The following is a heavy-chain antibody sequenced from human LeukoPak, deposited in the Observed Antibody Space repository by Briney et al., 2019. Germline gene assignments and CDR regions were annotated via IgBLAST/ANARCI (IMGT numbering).Heavy chain of an antibody. Sequence: SETLSLTCTVSGGSISSGDYYWSWLRQPPGKGLEWIGYIYYSGSTYYNPSLKSRVTISVDTSKNQFSLKLSSVTAADTAVYYCARASITMIVVVRFAFDIWGQGTMVTVCS. V-gene: IGHV4-30-4*01. D-gene: IGHD3-22*01. CDR1: GGSISSGDYY. CDR3: ARASITMIVVVRFAFDI. J-gene: IGHJ3*02. CDR2: IYYSGST.